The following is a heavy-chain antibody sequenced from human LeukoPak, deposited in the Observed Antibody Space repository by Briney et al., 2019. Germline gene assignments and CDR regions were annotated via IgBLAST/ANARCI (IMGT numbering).Heavy chain of an antibody. Sequence: GGSLRLSCEVSGFPFNSYAMNWVRQAPGKGLEWVSGIDNSGYVTYHADSVKGRFTISRDNAKDTLYMQMNGLRVEDTAVYYCARVSIRTQNFDYWGQGTRVTVSS. CDR2: IDNSGYVT. D-gene: IGHD2-21*01. CDR3: ARVSIRTQNFDY. V-gene: IGHV3-23*01. J-gene: IGHJ4*02. CDR1: GFPFNSYA.